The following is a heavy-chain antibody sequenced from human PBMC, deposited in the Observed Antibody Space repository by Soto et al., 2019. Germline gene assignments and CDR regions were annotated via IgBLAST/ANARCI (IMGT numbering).Heavy chain of an antibody. CDR3: ARFYYDSSGYLPSPYYYYYGMDV. CDR2: IRSKANSYAT. V-gene: IGHV3-73*01. J-gene: IGHJ6*02. CDR1: GFTFSGSA. Sequence: GGSLRLSCAASGFTFSGSAMHWVRQASGKGLEWVGHIRSKANSYATAYDASVKGRFTISRDDSKNTAYLQMNSLKTEDTAVYYCARFYYDSSGYLPSPYYYYYGMDVWGQGTTVTVSS. D-gene: IGHD3-22*01.